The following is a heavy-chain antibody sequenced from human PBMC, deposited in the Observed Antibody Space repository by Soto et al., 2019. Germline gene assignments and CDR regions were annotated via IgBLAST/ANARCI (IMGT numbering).Heavy chain of an antibody. V-gene: IGHV4-59*01. Sequence: SETLSLTCTVSGGSIIGYYWSWIREPPGKGLESIGYVHYRGNTDYNPSLKSRVTISVDTSKNQFSLKLSSVTAADTAVYCCARGRYCSGDSCKSYFYYYGMDVWGQGTTVTVSS. CDR1: GGSIIGYY. CDR2: VHYRGNT. J-gene: IGHJ6*02. CDR3: ARGRYCSGDSCKSYFYYYGMDV. D-gene: IGHD2-15*01.